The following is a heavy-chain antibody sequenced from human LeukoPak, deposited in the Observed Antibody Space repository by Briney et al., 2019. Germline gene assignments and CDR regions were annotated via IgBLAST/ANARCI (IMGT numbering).Heavy chain of an antibody. Sequence: ASVKVSCKASGYTFTGYYMHWVRQAPGQGLEWMGWINPNSGGTNYAQKFQGWVTMTRDTSISTAYMELSRLRSDDTAVYYCARGVAGAPYYFDYWGQGTLVTVSS. V-gene: IGHV1-2*04. D-gene: IGHD6-19*01. CDR2: INPNSGGT. CDR3: ARGVAGAPYYFDY. J-gene: IGHJ4*02. CDR1: GYTFTGYY.